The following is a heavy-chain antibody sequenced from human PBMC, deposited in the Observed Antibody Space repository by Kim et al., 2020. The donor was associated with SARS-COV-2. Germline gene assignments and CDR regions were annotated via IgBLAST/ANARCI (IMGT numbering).Heavy chain of an antibody. Sequence: GGSLRLSCAASGFTFSSYAMHWVRQAPGKGLEWVAVISYDGSNKYYADSVKGRFTISRDNSKNTLYLQMNSLRAEDTAVYYCARAEPRYSGYDQLDYWGQGTLVTVSA. D-gene: IGHD5-12*01. J-gene: IGHJ4*02. CDR2: ISYDGSNK. CDR1: GFTFSSYA. CDR3: ARAEPRYSGYDQLDY. V-gene: IGHV3-30*04.